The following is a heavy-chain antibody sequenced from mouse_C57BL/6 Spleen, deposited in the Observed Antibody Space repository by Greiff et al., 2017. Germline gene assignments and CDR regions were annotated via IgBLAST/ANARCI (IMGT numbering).Heavy chain of an antibody. CDR1: GFSLTSYG. CDR3: ARQSITKVGALDY. J-gene: IGHJ2*01. V-gene: IGHV2-6-1*01. CDR2: IWSDGST. Sequence: VMLVESGPGLVAPSQSLSITCTVSGFSLTSYGVPWVRQPPGKGLEWLVVIWSDGSTTYNSAPKSRLSISKDNSKSQVFFKMNSLQTGDTAMYYCARQSITKVGALDYWGQGTTLTVSS. D-gene: IGHD1-1*01.